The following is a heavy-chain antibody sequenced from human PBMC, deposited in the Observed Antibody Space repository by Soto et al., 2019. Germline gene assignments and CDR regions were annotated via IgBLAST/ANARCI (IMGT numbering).Heavy chain of an antibody. CDR2: LYSDDTT. D-gene: IGHD6-19*01. CDR1: GFTVSGMY. Sequence: PGGSLRLSCAVSGFTVSGMYMTWVRQAPGKGLEWVSLLYSDDTTYYADSVKGRFTISRDSSKNTLYLQMNSLRAEDTAVYYCAKDSSGWTGHDAFDIWGQGTMVTVS. V-gene: IGHV3-66*01. CDR3: AKDSSGWTGHDAFDI. J-gene: IGHJ3*02.